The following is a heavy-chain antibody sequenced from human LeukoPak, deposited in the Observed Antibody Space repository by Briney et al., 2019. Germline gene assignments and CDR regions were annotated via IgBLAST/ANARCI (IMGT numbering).Heavy chain of an antibody. D-gene: IGHD5-12*01. CDR3: ARGMAAAYDYNWFDG. CDR2: IYTSGST. V-gene: IGHV4-61*02. Sequence: PSETLSLTCTVSGASISSGEYYWSWIRQPAGKGLEWIGRIYTSGSTNYNPSLESRVTMSVDTSKNQFSLKLSSMTAADTAVYFCARGMAAAYDYNWFDGWGQGTLVTVSS. CDR1: GASISSGEYY. J-gene: IGHJ5*02.